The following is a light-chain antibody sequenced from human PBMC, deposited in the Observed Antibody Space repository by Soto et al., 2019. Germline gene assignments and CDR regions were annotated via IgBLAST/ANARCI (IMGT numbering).Light chain of an antibody. CDR1: QSISGN. V-gene: IGKV3-15*01. J-gene: IGKJ1*01. CDR2: AAS. CDR3: QQYNNWPRT. Sequence: EIMMTQSPATLSVSPGERATLSCRASQSISGNLAWYQQKPGQAPGLLIYAASPRATGIPARFSGSGSGTEFTLTISSLQSEDFAVYYCQQYNNWPRTFGQGTKVEIK.